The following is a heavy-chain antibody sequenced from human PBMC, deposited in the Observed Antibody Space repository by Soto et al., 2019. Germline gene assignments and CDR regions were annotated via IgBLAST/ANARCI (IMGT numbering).Heavy chain of an antibody. J-gene: IGHJ6*02. CDR1: GGSFSGYY. CDR2: INHSGST. CDR3: ARVRQWLVTYYYYGMDV. Sequence: SETLSLTCAVYGGSFSGYYWSWIRQPPGKGLEWIGEINHSGSTNYNPSLKSRVTISVDTSKNQFSLKLSSVTAADTAVYYCARVRQWLVTYYYYGMDVWGQGTTVTVSS. V-gene: IGHV4-34*01. D-gene: IGHD6-19*01.